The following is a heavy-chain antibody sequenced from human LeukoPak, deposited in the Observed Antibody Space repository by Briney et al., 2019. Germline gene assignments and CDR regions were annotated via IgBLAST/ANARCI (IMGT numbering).Heavy chain of an antibody. Sequence: SETLSLTCTVSGGSIINYYWTWIRQPPEKGLEWIGNIYYSGYTSYNPSLNSRVTISVDTSKNQFSLKLSSVTAADTAVYYCARDAGADRPFDYRGQGTLVTVSS. J-gene: IGHJ4*02. CDR3: ARDAGADRPFDY. V-gene: IGHV4-59*01. D-gene: IGHD6-6*01. CDR2: IYYSGYT. CDR1: GGSIINYY.